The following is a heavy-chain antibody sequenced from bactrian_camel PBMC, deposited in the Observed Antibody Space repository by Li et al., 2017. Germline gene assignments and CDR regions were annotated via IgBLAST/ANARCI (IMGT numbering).Heavy chain of an antibody. CDR1: GFFFSSYI. D-gene: IGHD2*01. Sequence: VQLVESGGGLVHPGGSLRLSCEGSGFFFSSYIMTWVRQAPGKGLEWVASFYSDTTNKYYAQSVTGRFTVSRDNGKNTLYLQMNSLRSDDTALYYCTTGQCDGSHCAMGVGKYWGQGTQVTVS. CDR3: TTGQCDGSHCAMGVGKY. J-gene: IGHJ4*01. CDR2: FYSDTTNK. V-gene: IGHV3S11*01.